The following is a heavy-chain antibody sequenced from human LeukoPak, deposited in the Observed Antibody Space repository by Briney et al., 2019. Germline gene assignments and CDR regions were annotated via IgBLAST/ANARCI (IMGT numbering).Heavy chain of an antibody. V-gene: IGHV3-30*03. CDR1: GFTFSSYG. CDR2: ISYDGSNK. J-gene: IGHJ4*02. Sequence: GGSLRLCCAASGFTFSSYGMHWVRQAPGKGLEWVAVISYDGSNKYYADSVKGRFTISRDNSKNTLYLQMNSLRAEDTAVYYCAILAVDRDEFDYWGQGTLVTVSS. D-gene: IGHD5-24*01. CDR3: AILAVDRDEFDY.